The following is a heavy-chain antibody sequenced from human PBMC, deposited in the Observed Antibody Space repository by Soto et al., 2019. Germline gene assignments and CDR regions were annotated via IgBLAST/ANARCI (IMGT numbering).Heavy chain of an antibody. J-gene: IGHJ4*02. Sequence: PGGSLRLSCAASGFTFSSYGMHWVRQAPGKGLEWVAVIWYDGSNKYYADSVKGRFTISRDNSKNTLYLQMNSLRAEDTAVYYCARDLSKTYYYDSSCSPDYWGQGTLVTVSS. CDR1: GFTFSSYG. V-gene: IGHV3-33*01. CDR3: ARDLSKTYYYDSSCSPDY. D-gene: IGHD3-22*01. CDR2: IWYDGSNK.